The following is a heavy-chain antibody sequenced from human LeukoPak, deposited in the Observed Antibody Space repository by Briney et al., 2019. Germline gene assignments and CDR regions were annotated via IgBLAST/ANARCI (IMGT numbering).Heavy chain of an antibody. CDR3: AREGTHYDYVWGSYDY. CDR1: GFTFSSYS. V-gene: IGHV3-21*01. Sequence: GGSLRLSCAASGFTFSSYSVNWVRQAPGKGLEWVSSISSSSSYIYYADSVKGRFTISRDNAKNSLYLQMNSLRVEDTAVYHCAREGTHYDYVWGSYDYWGQGTLVTVSS. D-gene: IGHD3-16*01. J-gene: IGHJ4*02. CDR2: ISSSSSYI.